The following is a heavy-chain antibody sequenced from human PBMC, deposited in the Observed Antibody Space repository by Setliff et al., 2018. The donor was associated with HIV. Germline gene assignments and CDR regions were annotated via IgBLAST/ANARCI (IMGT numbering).Heavy chain of an antibody. CDR2: IYYSGST. J-gene: IGHJ4*02. Sequence: SETLSLTCTVSGGSISSYYWSWIRQPPGKGLEWIGYIYYSGSTNYNPSLKSRVTISVDTSKNQFSLKVSSVTAADTAVYYCARDAGGSVGNYYFDYWGQGTLVTVSS. CDR1: GGSISSYY. CDR3: ARDAGGSVGNYYFDY. D-gene: IGHD2-15*01. V-gene: IGHV4-59*12.